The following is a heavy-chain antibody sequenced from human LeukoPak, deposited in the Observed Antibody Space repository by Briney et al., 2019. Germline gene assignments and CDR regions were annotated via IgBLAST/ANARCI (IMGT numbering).Heavy chain of an antibody. CDR1: GGSFSGYY. CDR2: INHSGST. Sequence: SETLSLTCAVYGGSFSGYYWSWIRQPPGKGLEWIGEINHSGSTNYNPSLKSRVTISVDTSKNQFSLKLSSVTAADTAVYYCARSNRVVAARPWWFDPWGQGTLVTVSS. V-gene: IGHV4-34*01. D-gene: IGHD6-6*01. J-gene: IGHJ5*02. CDR3: ARSNRVVAARPWWFDP.